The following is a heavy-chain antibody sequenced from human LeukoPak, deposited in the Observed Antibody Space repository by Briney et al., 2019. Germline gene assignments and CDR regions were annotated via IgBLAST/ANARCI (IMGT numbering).Heavy chain of an antibody. CDR3: ARDNSKTGIDY. J-gene: IGHJ4*02. CDR1: GYTFTSYY. D-gene: IGHD7-27*01. Sequence: ASVKVSCKASGYTFTSYYMHWVRQAPGQGLEWMGIINPSGGSTSCAQKFQGRVTMTRDTSTSTVYMELSSLRSEDTAVYYCARDNSKTGIDYWGQGTLVTVSS. V-gene: IGHV1-46*01. CDR2: INPSGGST.